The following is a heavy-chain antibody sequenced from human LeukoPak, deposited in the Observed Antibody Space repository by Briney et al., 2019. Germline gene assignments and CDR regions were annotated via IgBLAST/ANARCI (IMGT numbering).Heavy chain of an antibody. V-gene: IGHV4-39*07. J-gene: IGHJ6*03. CDR1: GGSISSSSYY. CDR3: ARGPQLVGYYYIDV. CDR2: IYYSGST. D-gene: IGHD6-13*01. Sequence: SETLSLTCTVSGGSISSSSYYWGWIRQPPGKGPEWIGSIYYSGSTYYNPSLKSRVTISVDTSKNQFSLKLSSVTAADTAVYYCARGPQLVGYYYIDVWDTGTTVTVSS.